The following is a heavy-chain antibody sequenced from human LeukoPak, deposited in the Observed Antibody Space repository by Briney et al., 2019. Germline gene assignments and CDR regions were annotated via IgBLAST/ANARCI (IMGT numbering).Heavy chain of an antibody. J-gene: IGHJ1*01. CDR3: ARDTVSGHFVISLAL. D-gene: IGHD3-3*01. CDR2: INSADNVQ. Sequence: GGSLRLSCAASGFSLRSSEMNWVRQAPGKGPEWVAHINSADNVQYYTDSVRGRFTMSRDNAKDLLFLQMNSLRDDDTAVYYCARDTVSGHFVISLALGGQGVLVTVSS. CDR1: GFSLRSSE. V-gene: IGHV3-48*03.